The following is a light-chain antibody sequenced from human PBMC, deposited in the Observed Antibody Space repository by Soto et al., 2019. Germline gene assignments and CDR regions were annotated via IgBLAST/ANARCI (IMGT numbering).Light chain of an antibody. CDR2: EVT. CDR1: SSDIGGYNS. J-gene: IGLJ2*01. Sequence: QSALTQPRSASGSPGQSVTISCTGTSSDIGGYNSVSWYQQHPGKAPRLMIYEVTNRPSGVSNRFSGSKSGNTASLTISGLQAEDEADYYCSSFSSSNTVVFGGGTKLTVL. CDR3: SSFSSSNTVV. V-gene: IGLV2-14*01.